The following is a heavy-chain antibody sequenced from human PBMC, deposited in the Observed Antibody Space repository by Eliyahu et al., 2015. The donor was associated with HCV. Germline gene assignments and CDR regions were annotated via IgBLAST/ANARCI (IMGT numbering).Heavy chain of an antibody. V-gene: IGHV3-48*02. CDR3: ARRSYSITMIVVPNYGMDV. CDR1: GFTFSSXS. CDR2: ISSSSSTI. Sequence: EVQLVESGGGLVQPGGSLRLSXAAXGFTFSSXSXNWVRQAPGKGLEXVSYISSSSSTIYYADSVKGRFTISRDNAKNSLYLQMNSLRDEDTAVYYCARRSYSITMIVVPNYGMDVWGQGTTVTVSS. J-gene: IGHJ6*02. D-gene: IGHD3-22*01.